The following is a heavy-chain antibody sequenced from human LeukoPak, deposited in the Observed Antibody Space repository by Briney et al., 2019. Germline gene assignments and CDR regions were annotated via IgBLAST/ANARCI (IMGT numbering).Heavy chain of an antibody. CDR2: INGDGGRT. J-gene: IGHJ4*02. V-gene: IGHV3-23*01. CDR1: GFTFSSYA. D-gene: IGHD5-12*01. Sequence: GGSLRLSCAASGFTFSSYAMSWVRQAPGKGLEWVSAINGDGGRTYYADSVKGRFTISRDNAKNSLYLQMNSLRAEDTAVYYCARSGQSGYDYFEYWGQGTLVTVSS. CDR3: ARSGQSGYDYFEY.